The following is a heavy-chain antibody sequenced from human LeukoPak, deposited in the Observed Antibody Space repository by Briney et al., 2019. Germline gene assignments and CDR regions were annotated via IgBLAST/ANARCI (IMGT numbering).Heavy chain of an antibody. Sequence: SETLSLTCTVSGGSVSSNSNYWSWIRQPPGKGLEWIGYNTYFGSASYNPPLKSRVTISVDTSKNQFSLKLSSVTAADTAVYYCARDTPGGYDFWWFDPWGQGTLVTVSS. D-gene: IGHD5-12*01. CDR1: GGSVSSNSNY. CDR3: ARDTPGGYDFWWFDP. J-gene: IGHJ5*02. V-gene: IGHV4-61*01. CDR2: NTYFGSA.